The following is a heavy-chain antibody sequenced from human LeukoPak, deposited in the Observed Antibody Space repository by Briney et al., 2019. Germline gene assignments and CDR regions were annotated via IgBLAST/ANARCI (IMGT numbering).Heavy chain of an antibody. Sequence: PGGSLRLSCVASGFTFSDYGIHWVRQAPGKGLEWVAVISYDGRKMKYADSVKGRFTISRDNSKDTLSLHMNTLRTEDTAVYYCARDQAGAFDMWGQGTMVTVSS. CDR1: GFTFSDYG. V-gene: IGHV3-30*03. CDR3: ARDQAGAFDM. J-gene: IGHJ3*02. CDR2: ISYDGRKM. D-gene: IGHD3-10*01.